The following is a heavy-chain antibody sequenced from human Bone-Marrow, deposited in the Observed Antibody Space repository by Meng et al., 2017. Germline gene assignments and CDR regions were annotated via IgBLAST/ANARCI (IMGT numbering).Heavy chain of an antibody. D-gene: IGHD3-10*01. CDR1: GFTVSSNY. V-gene: IGHV3-53*05. CDR3: AGGPTPFGELFKAAFDY. Sequence: GGSLRLSCAASGFTVSSNYMSWVRQAPGKGLEWVSVIYSGGSTYYADSVKGRFTISRDNSKNTLYLQMNSLRAEDTAVYYCAGGPTPFGELFKAAFDYWGQGTLVTVSS. J-gene: IGHJ4*02. CDR2: IYSGGST.